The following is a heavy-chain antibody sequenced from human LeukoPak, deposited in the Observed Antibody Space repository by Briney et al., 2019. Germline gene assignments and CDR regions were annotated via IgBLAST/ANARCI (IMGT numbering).Heavy chain of an antibody. CDR3: ARVSYPYFFDY. D-gene: IGHD1-26*01. CDR2: IYSSGST. J-gene: IGHJ4*02. V-gene: IGHV4-4*07. CDR1: GGSISSYY. Sequence: KTSETLSLTCTVSGGSISSYYWSWIRQPAGKGLEWIGRIYSSGSTSYNPSLKSRVTMSVDTSKNQFSLKLSSVTAADTAVYYCARVSYPYFFDYWGQGTLVTVSS.